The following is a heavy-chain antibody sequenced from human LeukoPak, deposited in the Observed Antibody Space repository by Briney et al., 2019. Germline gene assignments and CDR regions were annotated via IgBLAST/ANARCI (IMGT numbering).Heavy chain of an antibody. Sequence: KPSETLSLTCAVYGGSFSGYYWSWIRQPPGKGLEWIGEINHSGSTNYNPSLKSRVTISVDTSKNQFSLKLSSVTAADTAVYYCARALPRTVRGDRYDYWGQGTLVTVSS. J-gene: IGHJ4*02. CDR2: INHSGST. CDR1: GGSFSGYY. V-gene: IGHV4-34*01. CDR3: ARALPRTVRGDRYDY. D-gene: IGHD3-10*01.